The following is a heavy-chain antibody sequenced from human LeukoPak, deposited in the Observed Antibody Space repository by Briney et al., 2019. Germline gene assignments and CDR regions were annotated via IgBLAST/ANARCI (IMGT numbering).Heavy chain of an antibody. D-gene: IGHD2-15*01. CDR3: AYCSGGSCYRPNNRFDY. V-gene: IGHV1-69*05. CDR2: IIPIFGTA. J-gene: IGHJ4*02. Sequence: SVKVSCKASGGTFSSYAISWVRQAPGQGLEWMGGIIPIFGTANYAQKFQGRVTITTDESTSTAYMELSSLRSEDTAVYYCAYCSGGSCYRPNNRFDYWGQGTLATVSS. CDR1: GGTFSSYA.